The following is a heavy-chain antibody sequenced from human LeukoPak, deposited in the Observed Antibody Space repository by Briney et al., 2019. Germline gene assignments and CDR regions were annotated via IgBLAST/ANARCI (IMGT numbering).Heavy chain of an antibody. CDR3: APHRGGLEDLTFDP. Sequence: GESLRISCKGSGYSFTSYWISWVRQMPGKGLEWMGRIDPSDSYTNYSPSFQGHVTISADKSISTAYLQWSSLKASDTAMYYCAPHRGGLEDLTFDPWAREPWSPSPQ. D-gene: IGHD3-10*01. V-gene: IGHV5-10-1*01. CDR2: IDPSDSYT. J-gene: IGHJ5*02. CDR1: GYSFTSYW.